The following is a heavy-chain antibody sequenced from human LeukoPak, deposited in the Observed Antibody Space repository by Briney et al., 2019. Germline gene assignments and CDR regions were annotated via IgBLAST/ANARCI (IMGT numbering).Heavy chain of an antibody. CDR1: GFTVSSNY. J-gene: IGHJ4*02. V-gene: IGHV3-53*01. CDR3: ARVEPSYDSSGYLAYYFDY. D-gene: IGHD3-22*01. Sequence: GGSLRLSCAASGFTVSSNYMSWVRQAPGKGLEWVSVIYSGGSTYYADSVKGRFTISRDNSKNTLYLQMNSLRAEDTAVYYCARVEPSYDSSGYLAYYFDYWGQGTLVTVSS. CDR2: IYSGGST.